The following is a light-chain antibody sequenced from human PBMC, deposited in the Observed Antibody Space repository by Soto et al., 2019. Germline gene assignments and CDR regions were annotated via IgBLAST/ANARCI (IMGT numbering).Light chain of an antibody. V-gene: IGKV3-15*01. CDR1: QSVSSN. J-gene: IGKJ1*01. CDR2: GAS. Sequence: EIVMTQSPATLSVSPGERATLSCRASQSVSSNLAWYQQKPGQAPRLLIYGASTRATGIPARFSGSGSGAEFALTISSLQSEDFAVYYCQQSNNWPPTFGQGTKVEIK. CDR3: QQSNNWPPT.